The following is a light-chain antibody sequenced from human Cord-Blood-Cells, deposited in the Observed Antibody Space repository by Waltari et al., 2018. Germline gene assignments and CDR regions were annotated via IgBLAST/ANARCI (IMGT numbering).Light chain of an antibody. CDR3: QQYNNWLGA. J-gene: IGKJ1*01. CDR2: GAS. CDR1: QSVSSN. V-gene: IGKV3-15*01. Sequence: EIVMTQSPAPLSVSPGERATLSCRASQSVSSNFAWYQQKPGQAPRLLIYGASTRATGIPARFSGSGSGTEFTLTISSLQSEDFAVYYCQQYNNWLGAFGQGTKVEIK.